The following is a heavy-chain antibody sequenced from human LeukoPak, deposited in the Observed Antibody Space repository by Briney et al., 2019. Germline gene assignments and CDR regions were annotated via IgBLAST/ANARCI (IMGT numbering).Heavy chain of an antibody. J-gene: IGHJ4*02. CDR2: IKQDESEK. CDR1: GFTFRSYW. V-gene: IGHV3-7*01. Sequence: GGSLRLSCAASGFTFRSYWMSWVRQAPGKGLEWVANIKQDESEKYYVDSVRGRFTISRDNAKNLLYLQMNDLRVEDTAVYYCARTARHLDYWGQGTLVTVSS. D-gene: IGHD5-18*01. CDR3: ARTARHLDY.